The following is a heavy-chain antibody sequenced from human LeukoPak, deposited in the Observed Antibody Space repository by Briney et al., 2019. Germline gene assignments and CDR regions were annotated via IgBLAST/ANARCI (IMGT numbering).Heavy chain of an antibody. J-gene: IGHJ4*02. CDR1: GGSFSGYY. D-gene: IGHD3-16*02. CDR3: ARGNKRYRPEIDY. Sequence: SETLSLTCAVYGGSFSGYYWSWIRQPPGKGLEWIGEINHSGSTNYNPSLKSRVTISVDTSKNQFSLKLSSVTAADTAVYYCARGNKRYRPEIDYWGQGTLVTVSS. CDR2: INHSGST. V-gene: IGHV4-34*01.